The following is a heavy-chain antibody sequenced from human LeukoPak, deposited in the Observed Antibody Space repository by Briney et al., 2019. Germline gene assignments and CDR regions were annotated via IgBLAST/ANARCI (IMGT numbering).Heavy chain of an antibody. CDR1: GGSISSYY. D-gene: IGHD6-13*01. V-gene: IGHV4-59*01. CDR2: IFDSGST. Sequence: SETLSLTCTVSGGSISSYYCSWIRQPPGKGLEWSGYIFDSGSTNYNPSLKSRVTISVDTSKNQFSLKLSSVTAADTAVYYCARAYSSSWYWNWFDPWGQGTLVTVSS. CDR3: ARAYSSSWYWNWFDP. J-gene: IGHJ5*02.